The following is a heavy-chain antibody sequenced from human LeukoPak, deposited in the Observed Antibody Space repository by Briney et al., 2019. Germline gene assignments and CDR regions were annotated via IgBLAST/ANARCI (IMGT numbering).Heavy chain of an antibody. Sequence: GGSLRLSCAASGFTFSSYEMNWVRQAPGKGLEWVSYISSSGSTIYYADSVKGRFTISRDNSKNTLYLQMNSLRAEDTAVYYCARDHWPGVGATGYWGQGTLVTVSS. J-gene: IGHJ4*02. CDR3: ARDHWPGVGATGY. D-gene: IGHD1-26*01. CDR1: GFTFSSYE. V-gene: IGHV3-48*03. CDR2: ISSSGSTI.